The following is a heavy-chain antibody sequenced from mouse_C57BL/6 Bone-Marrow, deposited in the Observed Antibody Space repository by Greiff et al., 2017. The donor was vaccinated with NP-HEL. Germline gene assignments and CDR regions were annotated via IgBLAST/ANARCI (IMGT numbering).Heavy chain of an antibody. J-gene: IGHJ4*01. D-gene: IGHD2-5*01. V-gene: IGHV1-64*01. CDR1: GYTFTSYW. Sequence: QVQLQQPGAELVKPGASVKLSCKASGYTFTSYWMHWVKQRPGQGLEWIGMIHPNSGSTNYNEKFKSKATLTVDKSSSTAYMQLSSLTSEDSAVXYFARPYYSNYDAMDYWGQGTSVTVSS. CDR3: ARPYYSNYDAMDY. CDR2: IHPNSGST.